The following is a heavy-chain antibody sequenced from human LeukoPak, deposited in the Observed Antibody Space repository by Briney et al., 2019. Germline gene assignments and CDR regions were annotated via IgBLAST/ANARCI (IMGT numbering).Heavy chain of an antibody. CDR2: IIPIFGTA. D-gene: IGHD6-6*01. CDR3: AREGSSSSTFDF. Sequence: SVKVSCKASGGTFSSYAISWVQQAPGQGLEWMGRIIPIFGTANYAQKFQGRVTITTDESTSTAYMELSSLRSEDTAVYYCAREGSSSSTFDFWGQGTLVTVSS. V-gene: IGHV1-69*05. CDR1: GGTFSSYA. J-gene: IGHJ4*02.